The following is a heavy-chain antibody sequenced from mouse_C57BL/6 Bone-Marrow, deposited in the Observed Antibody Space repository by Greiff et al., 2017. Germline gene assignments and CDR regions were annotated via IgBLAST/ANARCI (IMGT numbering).Heavy chain of an antibody. J-gene: IGHJ1*03. CDR3: ARWLLPRYWYFDV. Sequence: VQLQQSGPGLVQPSQSLSITCTVSGFSLTSYGVHWVRQSPGKGLEWLGVIWSGGSTDYNAAFISRLSISKDNSKSQVFFKMKSLQADDTAIYYCARWLLPRYWYFDVWGTGTTVTVSS. CDR1: GFSLTSYG. V-gene: IGHV2-2*01. D-gene: IGHD2-3*01. CDR2: IWSGGST.